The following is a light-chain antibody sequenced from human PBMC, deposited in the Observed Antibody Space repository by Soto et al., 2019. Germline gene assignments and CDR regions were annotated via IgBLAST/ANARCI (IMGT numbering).Light chain of an antibody. V-gene: IGKV3-15*01. CDR2: GAS. CDR3: QQFHNWPIT. J-gene: IGKJ5*01. CDR1: QSVSSN. Sequence: EIVMTQSPATLSVSPGERATLSCRASQSVSSNLVWYQQKPGQAPRLLIYGASTRATDIPARFSGGGSGTEFTLTINSLQSEDFAVYYCQQFHNWPITFGQGTRLEIK.